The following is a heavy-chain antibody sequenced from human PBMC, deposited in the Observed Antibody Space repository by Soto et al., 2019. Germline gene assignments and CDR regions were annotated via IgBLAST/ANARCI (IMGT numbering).Heavy chain of an antibody. CDR3: ATSWFDFLYHFDY. J-gene: IGHJ4*02. V-gene: IGHV3-23*01. CDR1: GFIFKHYA. Sequence: EVQLLDSGGGLAQPGGSLRLSCAASGFIFKHYAMNWIRQAPGKGLEWVSSVSGSGDKTYYADSVKGRFTISRDNSKNTLYLDTSSLRAEDTAIDYCATSWFDFLYHFDYWGQGALVLVSS. CDR2: VSGSGDKT. D-gene: IGHD3-10*01.